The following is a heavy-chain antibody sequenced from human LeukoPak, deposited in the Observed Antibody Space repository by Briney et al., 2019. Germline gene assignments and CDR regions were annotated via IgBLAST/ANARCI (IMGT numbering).Heavy chain of an antibody. J-gene: IGHJ5*02. CDR2: INPNSGGT. Sequence: GASVKVSCKASGYTFTGYYMHWVRQAPGQGLEWMGWINPNSGGTNYAQKFQGRVTMTRDTSISTAYMELNRLRSDDTAVYYCARGGITILGVVSTSNWFDPWGQGTLVTVSS. D-gene: IGHD3-3*01. CDR3: ARGGITILGVVSTSNWFDP. CDR1: GYTFTGYY. V-gene: IGHV1-2*02.